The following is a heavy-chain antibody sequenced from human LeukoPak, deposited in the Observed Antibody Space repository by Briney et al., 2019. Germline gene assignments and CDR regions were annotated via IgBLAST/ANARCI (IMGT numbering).Heavy chain of an antibody. CDR1: GFTFSSYA. CDR2: ISGSGGST. CDR3: AKDPSYYYDSSGYSFDY. V-gene: IGHV3-23*01. D-gene: IGHD3-22*01. J-gene: IGHJ4*02. Sequence: GGSLRLSCAASGFTFSSYAMSWVRQAPGKGLEWVSAISGSGGSTYYADSVKGRFTISRDNSKNTLYLQMNSLRVEDTAVYYCAKDPSYYYDSSGYSFDYWGQGTLVTVSS.